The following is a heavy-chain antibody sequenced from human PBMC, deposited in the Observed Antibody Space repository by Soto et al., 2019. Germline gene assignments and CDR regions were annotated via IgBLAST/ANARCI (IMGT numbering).Heavy chain of an antibody. Sequence: QVQLQESGPGLVKPSQTLSLTCTVSGGSISSGDYYWSWIRQPPGKGLEWIGYIYYSGSTYYNPSLKSRVTISVDTSKNQFSLKLSSVTAADTAVYYCARGGGMTAVPAAMQDNWFDPWGQGTLVTVSS. J-gene: IGHJ5*02. V-gene: IGHV4-30-4*01. CDR1: GGSISSGDYY. CDR3: ARGGGMTAVPAAMQDNWFDP. CDR2: IYYSGST. D-gene: IGHD2-2*01.